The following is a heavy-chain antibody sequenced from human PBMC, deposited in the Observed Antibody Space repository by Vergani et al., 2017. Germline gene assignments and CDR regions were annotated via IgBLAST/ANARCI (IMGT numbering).Heavy chain of an antibody. Sequence: EVQLVESGGGLVQPGGSLRLSCAASGFTVSSNYMSWVRQAPGKGLEWVSAIGTAGDTYYPGSVKGRVTISRENAKNSLYLQMNSLRAGDTAVYYCARAVGYCSGGSCYHDAFDIWGQGTMVTVSS. CDR1: GFTVSSNY. J-gene: IGHJ3*02. V-gene: IGHV3-13*01. CDR3: ARAVGYCSGGSCYHDAFDI. D-gene: IGHD2-15*01. CDR2: IGTAGDT.